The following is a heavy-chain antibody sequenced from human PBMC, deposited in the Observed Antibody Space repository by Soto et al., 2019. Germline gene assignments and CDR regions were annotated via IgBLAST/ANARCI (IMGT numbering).Heavy chain of an antibody. CDR1: GYTFTHYD. J-gene: IGHJ4*02. V-gene: IGHV1-8*01. Sequence: QVQLVQSGADMKKPGASVKVSCKASGYTFTHYDINWVRQATGQGLEWMGWMNPNTGNTGFAQKFQDRVTMTRNTSISTAYMELSSLRSEDTALYFCARGGWGTTFDFWGQGTPVTVSS. D-gene: IGHD3-16*01. CDR2: MNPNTGNT. CDR3: ARGGWGTTFDF.